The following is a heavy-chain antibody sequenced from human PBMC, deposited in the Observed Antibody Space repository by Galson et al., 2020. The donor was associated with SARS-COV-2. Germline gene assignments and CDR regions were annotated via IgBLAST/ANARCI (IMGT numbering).Heavy chain of an antibody. J-gene: IGHJ3*02. D-gene: IGHD6-13*01. CDR1: GDSVSSNSAA. CDR3: AGRVAGAGSLHI. Sequence: SQTLSLTCAISGDSVSSNSAAWNWIRQSPSRGLEWLGRTYYRSQWSTDYAVSVRSRITINPDTSKNQFSLQLNSVTPEDTAIYYCAGRVAGAGSLHIWGQGTMVIVSS. V-gene: IGHV6-1*01. CDR2: TYYRSQWST.